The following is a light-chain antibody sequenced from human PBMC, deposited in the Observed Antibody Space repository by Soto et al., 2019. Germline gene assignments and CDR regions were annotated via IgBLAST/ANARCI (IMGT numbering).Light chain of an antibody. CDR2: DVS. CDR3: CSYAGSYTFV. CDR1: RSDIGIYDY. Sequence: QSALTQPRSVSGSPGQSVTISCTGTRSDIGIYDYVSWYQQHPGKAPKLMIYDVSKRPSGVPDRFSGSKSGNTASLTISGLQAEDEADYYCCSYAGSYTFVFGTGTKVTVL. J-gene: IGLJ1*01. V-gene: IGLV2-11*01.